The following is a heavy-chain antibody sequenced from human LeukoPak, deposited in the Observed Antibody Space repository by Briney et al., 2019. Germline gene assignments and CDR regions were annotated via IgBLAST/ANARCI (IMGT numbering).Heavy chain of an antibody. V-gene: IGHV3-21*01. CDR3: ARDRVEVFDY. CDR2: ISSSSSYI. CDR1: GFTFSSYA. D-gene: IGHD2-15*01. Sequence: GGSLRLSCAASGFTFSSYAMSWVCQAPGKGLEWVSSISSSSSYIYYADSVKGRFTISRDNAKNSLYLQMNSLRAEDTAVYYCARDRVEVFDYWGQGTLVTVSS. J-gene: IGHJ4*02.